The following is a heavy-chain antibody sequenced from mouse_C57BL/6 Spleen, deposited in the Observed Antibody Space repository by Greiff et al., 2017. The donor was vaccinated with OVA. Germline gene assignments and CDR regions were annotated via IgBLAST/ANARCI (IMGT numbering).Heavy chain of an antibody. Sequence: EVKLMESGGGLVKPGGSLKLSCAASGFTFSSYALSWVRPTPEKRLAWVATISDGGSYTYYPDHGKGRFTISRDNAKNNLYLQRSHLKSEDTAMYYCARDERGNYFDDWGQGTTLTVSS. CDR1: GFTFSSYA. J-gene: IGHJ2*01. V-gene: IGHV5-4*01. CDR2: ISDGGSYT. CDR3: ARDERGNYFDD.